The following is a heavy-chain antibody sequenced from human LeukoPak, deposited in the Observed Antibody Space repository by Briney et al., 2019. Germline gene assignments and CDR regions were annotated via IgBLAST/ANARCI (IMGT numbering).Heavy chain of an antibody. Sequence: SETLSLTCTVSGGSISSYFWSWIRQPPGKGLEWFGYIYYRGSNNYNPSLTSRVTMSVDTSKNKFYLKLSSVTAADTAVYYCARIDRAVAGTIDYWGQGTLVTVSS. V-gene: IGHV4-59*08. D-gene: IGHD6-19*01. CDR3: ARIDRAVAGTIDY. J-gene: IGHJ4*02. CDR1: GGSISSYF. CDR2: IYYRGSN.